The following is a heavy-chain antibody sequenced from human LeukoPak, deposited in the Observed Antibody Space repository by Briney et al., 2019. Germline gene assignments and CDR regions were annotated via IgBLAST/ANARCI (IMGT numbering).Heavy chain of an antibody. Sequence: ASVKVSCKASGYTFPTYGINWVRQAPGQGLEWIGWINVYNDNTNFAPKLQGRVTLTRDTSTCTVYMDLNSVTSGHSALYYSARYSGWSLKYFDYWGQGTLVTVSS. J-gene: IGHJ4*02. CDR3: ARYSGWSLKYFDY. CDR1: GYTFPTYG. D-gene: IGHD6-19*01. CDR2: INVYNDNT. V-gene: IGHV1-18*01.